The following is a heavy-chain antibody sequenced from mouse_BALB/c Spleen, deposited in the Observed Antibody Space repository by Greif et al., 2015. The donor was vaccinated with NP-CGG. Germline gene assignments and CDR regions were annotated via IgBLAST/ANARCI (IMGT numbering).Heavy chain of an antibody. CDR2: TDPSDSYT. Sequence: VQLQQSGAELVKPGASVKLSCKASGYTFTSYWMHWVKQRPGQGLEWIGETDPSDSYTNYNQKFKGKATLTVDKSSSTAYMQLSSLTSEDSAVYYCARSDAWGQGTTLTVSS. CDR3: ARSDA. J-gene: IGHJ2*01. CDR1: GYTFTSYW. V-gene: IGHV1-69*02.